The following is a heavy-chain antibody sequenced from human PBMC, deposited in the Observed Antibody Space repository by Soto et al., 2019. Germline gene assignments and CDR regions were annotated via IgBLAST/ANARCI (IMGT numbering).Heavy chain of an antibody. CDR3: AREPYGDSQYFDY. CDR1: GFTFNILS. Sequence: QVQLVESGGDMVQAGTSLRLSCTGSGFTFNILSLHWVRQGPDKGLEWVAVVSFDGKVTYYADSVKGRFTVSRDNSKNTIYLQANSLRAEDTAVYYCAREPYGDSQYFDYWGQGTPVTVSS. D-gene: IGHD2-21*02. J-gene: IGHJ4*02. CDR2: VSFDGKVT. V-gene: IGHV3-30*04.